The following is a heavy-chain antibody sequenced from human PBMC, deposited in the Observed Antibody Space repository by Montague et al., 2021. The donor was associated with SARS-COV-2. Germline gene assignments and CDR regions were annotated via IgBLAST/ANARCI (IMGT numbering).Heavy chain of an antibody. V-gene: IGHV3-21*01. J-gene: IGHJ3*01. CDR2: I. Sequence: IYSAAPLRGRFTISRDNAGNSLYLQMDSLRAEDTAVYYCARISTNGFFNAFDLWGRGKVVIVSS. D-gene: IGHD2-8*01. CDR3: ARISTNGFFNAFDL.